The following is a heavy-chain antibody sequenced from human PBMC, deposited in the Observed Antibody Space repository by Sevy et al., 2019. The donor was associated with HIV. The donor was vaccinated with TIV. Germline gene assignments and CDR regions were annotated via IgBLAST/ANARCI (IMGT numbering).Heavy chain of an antibody. CDR2: IYPGDSDT. CDR3: ARVPVGELGYSYGPTGLFDY. D-gene: IGHD5-18*01. CDR1: GYSFTSYW. V-gene: IGHV5-51*01. J-gene: IGHJ4*02. Sequence: GESLKISCKGSGYSFTSYWIGWVRQMPGKGLEWMGIIYPGDSDTRYSPSFQGQVTISADKSISTAYLQWSSLKASDTAMYYCARVPVGELGYSYGPTGLFDYWGQGTLVTVSS.